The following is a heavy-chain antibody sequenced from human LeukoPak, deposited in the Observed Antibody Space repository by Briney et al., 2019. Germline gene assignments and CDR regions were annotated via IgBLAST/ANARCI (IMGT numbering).Heavy chain of an antibody. V-gene: IGHV3-33*01. D-gene: IGHD3-3*01. Sequence: GSLRLSCAASGFTFSSYGMHWVRQAPGKGLEWVAVIWYDGSNKYYADSVKGRFTISRDNSKNTLYLQMNSLRAEDTAVYYCARDGRFFYYGMDVWGQGTTVTVSS. J-gene: IGHJ6*02. CDR3: ARDGRFFYYGMDV. CDR1: GFTFSSYG. CDR2: IWYDGSNK.